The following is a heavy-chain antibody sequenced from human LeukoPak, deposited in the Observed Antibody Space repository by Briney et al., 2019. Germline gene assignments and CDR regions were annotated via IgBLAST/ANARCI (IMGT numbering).Heavy chain of an antibody. CDR2: ITSGATDT. D-gene: IGHD3-22*01. CDR1: GFIFNTYA. Sequence: GGSLRLSCSASGFIFNTYAMNWVRQAPGKGLEWVSSITSGATDTYYADSVKGRFTISRDNAKNSLYLQMNSLRAEDTAVYYCARDSITMTVVVGDLDYWGQGTLVTVSS. V-gene: IGHV3-21*01. CDR3: ARDSITMTVVVGDLDY. J-gene: IGHJ4*02.